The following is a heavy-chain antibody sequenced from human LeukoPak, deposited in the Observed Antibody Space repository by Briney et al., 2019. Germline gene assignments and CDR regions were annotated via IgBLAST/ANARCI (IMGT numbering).Heavy chain of an antibody. J-gene: IGHJ6*02. CDR1: GFTFSSYW. V-gene: IGHV3-7*03. CDR3: ARGGGLDV. Sequence: GGSLRLSCAASGFTFSSYWMNWARQDPGKGLEWVASINHNGNVNYYVDSVRGRFTISRDNAKNPLYLQMSNLRAEDTAVYFCARGGGLDVWGQGATVTVSS. CDR2: INHNGNVN. D-gene: IGHD3-16*01.